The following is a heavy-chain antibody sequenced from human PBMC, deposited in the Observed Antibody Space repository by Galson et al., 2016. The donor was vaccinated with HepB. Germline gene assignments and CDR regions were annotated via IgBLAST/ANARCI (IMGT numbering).Heavy chain of an antibody. V-gene: IGHV3-7*01. CDR2: INQDASGK. CDR1: GFTISAYW. D-gene: IGHD6-19*01. J-gene: IGHJ3*01. Sequence: SLRLSCAASGFTISAYWMSWVRQAPGKGLEWVASINQDASGKYYVDSVKGRFSISRDNVKNTLWLQMSGQRVDDTSMYYCASGYTSGVWGQGTMVTVSS. CDR3: ASGYTSGV.